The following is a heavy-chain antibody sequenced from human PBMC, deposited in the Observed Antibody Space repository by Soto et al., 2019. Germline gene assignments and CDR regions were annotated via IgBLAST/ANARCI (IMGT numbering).Heavy chain of an antibody. CDR1: GGTFSSYA. CDR2: IIPIFGTA. V-gene: IGHV1-69*13. CDR3: ARDHPAAGTTQALGY. J-gene: IGHJ4*02. D-gene: IGHD6-13*01. Sequence: SVKVSCKASGGTFSSYAISWVRQAPGQGLEWMGGIIPIFGTANYAQKFQGRVTITADESTSTAYMELSSLRSEDTAVYYCARDHPAAGTTQALGYWGQGTLVTVSS.